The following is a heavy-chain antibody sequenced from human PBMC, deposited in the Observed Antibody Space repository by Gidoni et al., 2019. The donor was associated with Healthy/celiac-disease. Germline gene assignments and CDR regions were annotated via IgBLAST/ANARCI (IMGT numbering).Heavy chain of an antibody. V-gene: IGHV3-48*03. D-gene: IGHD1-26*01. CDR3: ARDGRGLGRELLPFDY. Sequence: EVQLVESGGGLVQPGGYLRLSCAASGFTFSSYEMNWVRQAPGKGLEWVSYISSIGSTIYYADSVKGRFTISRDNAKNSLYLQMNSLRAEDTAVYYCARDGRGLGRELLPFDYWGQGTLVTVSS. CDR1: GFTFSSYE. J-gene: IGHJ4*02. CDR2: ISSIGSTI.